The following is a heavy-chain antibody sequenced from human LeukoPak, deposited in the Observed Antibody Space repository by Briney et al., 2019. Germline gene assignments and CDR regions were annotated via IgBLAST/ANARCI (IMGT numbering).Heavy chain of an antibody. J-gene: IGHJ4*02. V-gene: IGHV4-34*01. CDR2: INHSGST. D-gene: IGHD6-19*01. CDR3: ARDGAGYTSGWDY. CDR1: GGSFSGYY. Sequence: SETLSLTCAVYGGSFSGYYWSWIRQPPGKGLEWIGEINHSGSTNYNPSLKSRVTISVDTSKNQFSLKLSSVTAADTAVYYCARDGAGYTSGWDYWGQGTLVTVSS.